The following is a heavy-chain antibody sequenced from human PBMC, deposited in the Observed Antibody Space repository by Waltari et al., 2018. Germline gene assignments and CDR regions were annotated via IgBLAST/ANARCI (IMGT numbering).Heavy chain of an antibody. CDR1: GFTSFTHA. Sequence: EVQLLESGGGLIQPGGSLRLSWQASGFTSFTHAINWVRQAPGKGLEWVSSISVSDATYYADSVKGRFTVSRDYSDNTIHLQMDSLRAEDTAVYFCAKPFYNWDDPLHSWGQGAPVIVSS. J-gene: IGHJ1*01. CDR2: ISVSDAT. V-gene: IGHV3-23*01. D-gene: IGHD1-20*01. CDR3: AKPFYNWDDPLHS.